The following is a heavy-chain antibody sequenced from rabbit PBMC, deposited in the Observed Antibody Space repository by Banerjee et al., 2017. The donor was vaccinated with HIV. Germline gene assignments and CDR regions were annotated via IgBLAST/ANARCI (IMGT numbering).Heavy chain of an antibody. CDR2: IYTTDGST. V-gene: IGHV1S47*01. D-gene: IGHD6-1*01. CDR1: GFSFSSSYY. Sequence: QEQLEESGGDLVKPEGSLTLTCTASGFSFSSSYYMCWVRQAPGKGPEWIACIYTTDGSTYYANWVNGRFTISRSTSLNTVTLQMTSLTAADTATYFCARGYDNNGYRFNLWGQGTLVTVS. J-gene: IGHJ4*01. CDR3: ARGYDNNGYRFNL.